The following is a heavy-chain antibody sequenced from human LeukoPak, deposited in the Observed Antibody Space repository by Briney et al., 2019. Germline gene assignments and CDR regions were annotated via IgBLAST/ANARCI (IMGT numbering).Heavy chain of an antibody. CDR1: GGSIISGDYY. V-gene: IGHV4-31*03. D-gene: IGHD2/OR15-2a*01. CDR3: ASALNIHGGFDY. J-gene: IGHJ4*02. Sequence: KASETLSLTCTVSGGSIISGDYYWSRIRQHPGKGLEWIGYIYYSGTTYYNPSLKSRLTISVDTSKNQFSLELKSVTAADTAVYFYASALNIHGGFDYWGQGTLVTVSS. CDR2: IYYSGTT.